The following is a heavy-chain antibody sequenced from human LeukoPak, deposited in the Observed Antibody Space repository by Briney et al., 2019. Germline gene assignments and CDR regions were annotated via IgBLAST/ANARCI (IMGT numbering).Heavy chain of an antibody. V-gene: IGHV3-23*01. CDR3: TRDTRDMTCRGTNCIVGYYSAS. CDR2: ISGSGGST. D-gene: IGHD1-7*01. CDR1: GFTVSSNY. J-gene: IGHJ4*02. Sequence: GGSLRLSCAASGFTVSSNYMSWVRQAPGKGLEWVSAISGSGGSTYYADSVKGRFTISRDNSKNTLYLQMNSLRAEDTAVYYCTRDTRDMTCRGTNCIVGYYSASWGQGTLATVSA.